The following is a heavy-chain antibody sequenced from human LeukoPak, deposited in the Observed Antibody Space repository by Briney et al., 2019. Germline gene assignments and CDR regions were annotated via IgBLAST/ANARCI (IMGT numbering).Heavy chain of an antibody. V-gene: IGHV3-74*01. CDR1: GNYW. CDR2: INSDGSWT. J-gene: IGHJ4*02. CDR3: VRDFRSADY. Sequence: GGSLRLSCAASGNYWMHWVRQAPGKGLVWVSHINSDGSWTSYADSVKGRFTISKDNAKNTVYLQMNSLRAEDTAVYYCVRDFRSADYWGQGILVTVSS.